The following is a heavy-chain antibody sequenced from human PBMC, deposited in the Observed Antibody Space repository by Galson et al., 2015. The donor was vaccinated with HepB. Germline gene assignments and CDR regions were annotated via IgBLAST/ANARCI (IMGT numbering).Heavy chain of an antibody. Sequence: SCKASGYTFNSYGITWVRQAPGQGLEWLGWISADKRTIKYAQKVQGRITMTTETSTRTAYMEVRSLRSDDTAVYFCARGSTGGYWGQGTLVTVSS. J-gene: IGHJ4*02. CDR1: GYTFNSYG. CDR3: ARGSTGGY. D-gene: IGHD3-16*01. CDR2: ISADKRTI. V-gene: IGHV1-18*01.